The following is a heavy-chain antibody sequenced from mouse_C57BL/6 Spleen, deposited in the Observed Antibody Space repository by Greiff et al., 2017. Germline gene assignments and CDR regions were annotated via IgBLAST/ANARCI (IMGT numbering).Heavy chain of an antibody. J-gene: IGHJ2*01. V-gene: IGHV6-6*01. D-gene: IGHD4-1*01. CDR2: IRNKANNHAT. Sequence: EVQLQESGGGLVQPGGSMKLSCAASGFTFSDAWMDWVRQSPEKGLEWVAEIRNKANNHATYYAESVKGRFTISRDDSKSSVYLQMNSLRAEDTGIYYCTRITGTGAFDYWGQGTTLTVSS. CDR1: GFTFSDAW. CDR3: TRITGTGAFDY.